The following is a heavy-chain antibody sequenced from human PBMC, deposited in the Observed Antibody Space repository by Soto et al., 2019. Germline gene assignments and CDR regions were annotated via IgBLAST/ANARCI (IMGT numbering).Heavy chain of an antibody. Sequence: PGGSLRLSCAASGFTFSSYSMSWVRQAPGKGLEWVSGINWNGGSTGYADSVKGRFTISRDNAKNSLYLQMNSLRAEDTALYYCARDQGYDILTGRLPWEFDYWGQGTLVTVSS. CDR1: GFTFSSYS. D-gene: IGHD3-9*01. V-gene: IGHV3-20*04. CDR2: INWNGGST. J-gene: IGHJ4*02. CDR3: ARDQGYDILTGRLPWEFDY.